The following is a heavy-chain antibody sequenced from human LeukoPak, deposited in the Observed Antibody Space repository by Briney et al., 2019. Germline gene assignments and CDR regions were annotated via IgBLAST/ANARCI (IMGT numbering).Heavy chain of an antibody. J-gene: IGHJ4*02. Sequence: SETLSLTCTLSGGSISSNYWTWIRQPPGKGLEWSGYIYDSGNYNPSLNSRVTISVDTSKNQFSLNLSSVTAADTAVYYCARGRWCNYPSCGNYFDYWGQGALVTVSS. CDR3: ARGRWCNYPSCGNYFDY. CDR2: IYDSG. D-gene: IGHD2-8*02. V-gene: IGHV4-59*12. CDR1: GGSISSNY.